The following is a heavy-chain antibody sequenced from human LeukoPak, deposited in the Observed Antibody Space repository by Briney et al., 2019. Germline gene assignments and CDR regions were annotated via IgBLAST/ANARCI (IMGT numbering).Heavy chain of an antibody. CDR3: ARGGMVRGVISTGASEYYGMDV. J-gene: IGHJ6*02. Sequence: ASVKVSCKASGYTFTGSYMHWVRQAPGQGLEWMGWIYPSNGGTNYAQKFQGRVTMTRDTSISTAYMELSSLRSDDTAVYYCARGGMVRGVISTGASEYYGMDVWGQGTTVTVSS. CDR2: IYPSNGGT. V-gene: IGHV1-2*02. D-gene: IGHD3-10*01. CDR1: GYTFTGSY.